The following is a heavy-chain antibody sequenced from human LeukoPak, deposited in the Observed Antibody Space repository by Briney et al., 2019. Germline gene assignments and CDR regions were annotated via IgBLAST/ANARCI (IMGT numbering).Heavy chain of an antibody. J-gene: IGHJ3*02. CDR1: GGSFSGYY. V-gene: IGHV4-34*01. CDR2: INHSGST. D-gene: IGHD2-2*01. CDR3: ARVPIPVVPAATDAFDI. Sequence: SETLSLTCAVYGGSFSGYYWSWIRQPPGKGLEWIGEINHSGSTNYNPSLKSRVTISVDTSKYQFSLKLSSVTAADTAVYYCARVPIPVVPAATDAFDIWGQRTMVTVSS.